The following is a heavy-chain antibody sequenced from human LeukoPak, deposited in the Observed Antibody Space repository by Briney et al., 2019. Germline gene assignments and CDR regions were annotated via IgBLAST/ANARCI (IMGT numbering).Heavy chain of an antibody. CDR1: GFTFSRYG. D-gene: IGHD3-10*01. CDR2: ISSSSTYI. CDR3: ARDGYHYYGSGTYFGYYYMDV. V-gene: IGHV3-21*01. Sequence: GGTLRLSCAASGFTFSRYGMSWVRQAPGKGLEWVSSISSSSTYIYYADSVKGRFTISRDNAKNSLYLQMNSLRAEDTAVYYCARDGYHYYGSGTYFGYYYMDVWGKGTTVTISS. J-gene: IGHJ6*03.